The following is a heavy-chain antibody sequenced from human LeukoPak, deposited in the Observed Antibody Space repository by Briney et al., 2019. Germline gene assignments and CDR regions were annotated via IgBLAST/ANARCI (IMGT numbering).Heavy chain of an antibody. J-gene: IGHJ4*02. CDR1: GFTFSSYS. D-gene: IGHD3-9*01. V-gene: IGHV3-21*01. Sequence: NPGGSLRLSCAASGFTFSSYSMNWVRQAPGKGLEWVSSISSSSSYIYHADSVKGRFTISRDNAKNSLYLQMNSLRAEDTAVYYCARLRLTGFDYWGQGTLVTVSS. CDR3: ARLRLTGFDY. CDR2: ISSSSSYI.